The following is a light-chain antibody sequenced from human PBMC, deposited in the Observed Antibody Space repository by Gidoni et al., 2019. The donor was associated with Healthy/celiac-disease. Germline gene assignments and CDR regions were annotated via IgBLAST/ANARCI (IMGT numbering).Light chain of an antibody. V-gene: IGLV2-14*01. CDR2: EAS. Sequence: QSALTQPASESGSPGQSITISCTGTSSDVGGSNYVSWYQQHPGKAPKLTIYEASNRPSGVSTRFSGSKSGNTASLTISGLQAEDEADYYCSSYTSSSTVVFGGGTKLPVL. CDR3: SSYTSSSTVV. CDR1: SSDVGGSNY. J-gene: IGLJ2*01.